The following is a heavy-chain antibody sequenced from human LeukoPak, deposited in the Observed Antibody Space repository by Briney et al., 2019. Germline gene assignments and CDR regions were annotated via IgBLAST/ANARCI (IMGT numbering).Heavy chain of an antibody. CDR2: IYYSGST. CDR1: GGSISSGGYY. V-gene: IGHV4-31*03. Sequence: SQTLSLTCTVPGGSISSGGYYWSWIRQHPGEGLEWIGYIYYSGSTYYNPSLKSRVTISVDTSKNQFSLKLSSVTAADTAVYYCASGPRNWFDPWGQGTLVTVSS. J-gene: IGHJ5*02. CDR3: ASGPRNWFDP.